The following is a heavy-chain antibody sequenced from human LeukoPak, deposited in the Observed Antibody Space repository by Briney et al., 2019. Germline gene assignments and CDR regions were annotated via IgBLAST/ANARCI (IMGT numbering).Heavy chain of an antibody. J-gene: IGHJ4*02. V-gene: IGHV1-24*01. CDR1: GYTLTELS. D-gene: IGHD2-15*01. CDR2: FDPEDGET. CDR3: ATAIDRHCNGGSCYISPFDY. Sequence: ASVKVSCKVSGYTLTELSMHWVRQAPGKGLEWMGGFDPEDGETIYAQKFQGRVTMTEDTSTDTAYMELSSLRSEDTAVYYCATAIDRHCNGGSCYISPFDYWGQGTLVTVSS.